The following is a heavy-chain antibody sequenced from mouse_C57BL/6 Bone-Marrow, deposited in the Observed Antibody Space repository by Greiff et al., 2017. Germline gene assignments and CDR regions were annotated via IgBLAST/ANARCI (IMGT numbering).Heavy chain of an antibody. Sequence: EVPLQESGGDLVKPGGSLKLSCAASGFTFSSYGMSWVRQTPDKRLEWVATLSSGGSYTSYPDSVKGRFTISRDTAKNTLSLKRSSRKSEDTAMYYWARVDYDGQCAYWGQGTLVTVSA. J-gene: IGHJ3*01. D-gene: IGHD2-4*01. CDR2: LSSGGSYT. V-gene: IGHV5-6*01. CDR1: GFTFSSYG. CDR3: ARVDYDGQCAY.